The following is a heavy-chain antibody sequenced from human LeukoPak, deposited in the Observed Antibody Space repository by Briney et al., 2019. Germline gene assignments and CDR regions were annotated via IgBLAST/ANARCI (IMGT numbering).Heavy chain of an antibody. CDR1: GGTFSSYA. D-gene: IGHD3-22*01. CDR3: ATEAHYYDSSGYYFPFDY. J-gene: IGHJ4*02. CDR2: IIPIFGTA. Sequence: GASVKVSCKASGGTFSSYAISWVRQAPGQGLEWMGRIIPIFGTANYAQKFQGRVTITTDESTSTAYMELSSLRSEDTAVYYCATEAHYYDSSGYYFPFDYWGQGTLATVSS. V-gene: IGHV1-69*05.